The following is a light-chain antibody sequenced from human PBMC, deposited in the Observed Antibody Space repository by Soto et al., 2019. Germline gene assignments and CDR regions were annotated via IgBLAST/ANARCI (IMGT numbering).Light chain of an antibody. Sequence: QSALTQPPSASGSPGQSVTISCTGTSSDVGGYNYVSWYQQHPGKATKLMIYEVSNRPSGVPDRFSGSKSGNTASLTVSGLQGEDEADYYCSSYAGTNNLVFGGGTKVTVL. CDR3: SSYAGTNNLV. CDR1: SSDVGGYNY. CDR2: EVS. J-gene: IGLJ3*02. V-gene: IGLV2-8*01.